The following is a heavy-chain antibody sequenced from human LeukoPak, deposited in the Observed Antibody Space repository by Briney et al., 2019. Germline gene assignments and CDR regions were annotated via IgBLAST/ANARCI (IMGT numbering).Heavy chain of an antibody. Sequence: SETLSLTCTVSGGSISSGGYYWSWIRQPAGKGLEYLGRIYSTGSTNYNPSLRNRVTISVDTSKNHFSLKLSSVTAADTAVYYCARDQTYSGSGIYTYFDYWGQGILVTVSS. D-gene: IGHD3-10*01. CDR2: IYSTGST. CDR1: GGSISSGGYY. J-gene: IGHJ4*02. V-gene: IGHV4-61*02. CDR3: ARDQTYSGSGIYTYFDY.